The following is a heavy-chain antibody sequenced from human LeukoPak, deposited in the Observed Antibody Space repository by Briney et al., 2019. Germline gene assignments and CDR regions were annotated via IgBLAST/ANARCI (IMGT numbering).Heavy chain of an antibody. CDR2: ISAYNGNT. Sequence: ASVKVSCKASGYTFTSYGISWVRQAPGQGLEWMGWISAYNGNTNYAQKLQGRVTMTTDTSTSTAYLELRSLRSDDTAVYYCARGLVVRGVIRGFKFDPWGQGTLVTVSS. CDR3: ARGLVVRGVIRGFKFDP. V-gene: IGHV1-18*01. D-gene: IGHD3-10*01. J-gene: IGHJ5*02. CDR1: GYTFTSYG.